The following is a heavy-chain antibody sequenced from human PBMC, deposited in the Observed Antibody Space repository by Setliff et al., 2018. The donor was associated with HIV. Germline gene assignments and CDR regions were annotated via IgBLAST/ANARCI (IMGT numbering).Heavy chain of an antibody. J-gene: IGHJ6*03. Sequence: SETLSLTCTVSGGSISSYYWSWIRQPAGKGLEWIGRIYTSGSTNYNPSLKSRVTMSVDTSKNQFSLKLSSVTAADTAVYYCARDPRDYYGSGSSPGYYYYMDVWGTGTTVTVS. CDR1: GGSISSYY. CDR3: ARDPRDYYGSGSSPGYYYYMDV. D-gene: IGHD3-10*01. CDR2: IYTSGST. V-gene: IGHV4-4*07.